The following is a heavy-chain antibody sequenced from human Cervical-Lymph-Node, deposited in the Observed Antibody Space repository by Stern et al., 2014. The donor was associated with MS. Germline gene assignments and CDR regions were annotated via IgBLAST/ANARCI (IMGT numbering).Heavy chain of an antibody. D-gene: IGHD4-17*01. J-gene: IGHJ4*02. CDR3: AKYAPMVTTDFDY. CDR1: GYTFTNYG. Sequence: VQLVQSGAELKKPGASVKVSCKASGYTFTNYGMNWVRQAPGQGLEWMGWINTNTGNPTYAQDFTGRFVFSLDTSVSTAYLQIRSLKAEDTAVYYCAKYAPMVTTDFDYWGQGTLVTVSS. V-gene: IGHV7-4-1*02. CDR2: INTNTGNP.